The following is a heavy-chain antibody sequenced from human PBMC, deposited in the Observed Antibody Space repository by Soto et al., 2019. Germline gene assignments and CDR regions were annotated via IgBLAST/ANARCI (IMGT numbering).Heavy chain of an antibody. D-gene: IGHD5-18*01. CDR2: ISYDGSNK. CDR1: GFTFSSYG. V-gene: IGHV3-30*18. CDR3: AKDLGYSYGSCFDY. Sequence: SGGSLRLSCAASGFTFSSYGMHWVRQAPGKGLEWVAVISYDGSNKYYADSVKGRFTISRDNSKNTLYLQMNSLRAEDTAVYYCAKDLGYSYGSCFDYWGQGTLVTVSS. J-gene: IGHJ4*02.